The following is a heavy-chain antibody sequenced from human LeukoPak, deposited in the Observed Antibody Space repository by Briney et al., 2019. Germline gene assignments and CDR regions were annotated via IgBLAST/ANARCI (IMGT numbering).Heavy chain of an antibody. J-gene: IGHJ4*02. D-gene: IGHD6-13*01. V-gene: IGHV3-9*01. CDR3: VKVTAAGFVDH. CDR2: IGWNSGGI. CDR1: GFTFDDYA. Sequence: GGSLRLSCAASGFTFDDYAMDWVRQAPGKGLEWVSGIGWNSGGIVYADSVKGRFTISRDNAKNSLYLQMNSLGAEDTAFYYCVKVTAAGFVDHWGQGTLVTVSS.